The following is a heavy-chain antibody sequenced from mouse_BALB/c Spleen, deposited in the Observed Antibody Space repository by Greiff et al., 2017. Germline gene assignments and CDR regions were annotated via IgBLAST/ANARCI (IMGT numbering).Heavy chain of an antibody. D-gene: IGHD2-14*01. V-gene: IGHV1-7*01. CDR3: AYYRYDGYFDG. J-gene: IGHJ1*01. CDR2: INPSTGYT. CDR1: GYTFTSYW. Sequence: VQLQQSGAELAKPGASVKMSCKASGYTFTSYWMHWVKQRPGQGLEWIGYINPSTGYTEYNQKFKDKATLTADKSSSTAYMQLSSLTSEDSAVYYCAYYRYDGYFDGWGAGTTVTVSS.